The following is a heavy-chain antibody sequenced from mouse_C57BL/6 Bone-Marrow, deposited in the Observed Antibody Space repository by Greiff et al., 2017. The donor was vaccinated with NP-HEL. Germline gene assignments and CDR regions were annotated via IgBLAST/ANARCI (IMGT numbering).Heavy chain of an antibody. CDR1: GYTFTTYW. V-gene: IGHV1-50*01. D-gene: IGHD1-1*01. Sequence: QVQLQQPGAELVKPGASVKLSCKASGYTFTTYWMQWVKQRPGQGLEWIGEIDPSDSYTNYNQKFKGKATLTVDTSSSTAYMQRSSLTSEDSAVYYCARKAYYGSSDEFAYWGQGTRVTVSA. J-gene: IGHJ3*01. CDR3: ARKAYYGSSDEFAY. CDR2: IDPSDSYT.